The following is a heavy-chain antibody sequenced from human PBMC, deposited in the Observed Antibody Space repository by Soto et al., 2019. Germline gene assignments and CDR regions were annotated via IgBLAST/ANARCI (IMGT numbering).Heavy chain of an antibody. D-gene: IGHD3-9*01. CDR2: IKSKTGGGTT. Sequence: EVQLVESGGGLVKPGGSLRLSCAASGFTFSNDWMNWVCQAPGKGLEWVGRIKSKTGGGTTDYAAPVKGRFTISRDDSKNTLYLQMNSLKSEDTAVYYCTTDLTDILPWDVWGQGTTVTVSS. CDR3: TTDLTDILPWDV. J-gene: IGHJ6*02. CDR1: GFTFSNDW. V-gene: IGHV3-15*07.